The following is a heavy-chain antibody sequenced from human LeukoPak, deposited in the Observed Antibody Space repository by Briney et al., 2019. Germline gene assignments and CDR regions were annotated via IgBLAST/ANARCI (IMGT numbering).Heavy chain of an antibody. J-gene: IGHJ6*02. CDR3: ARGPPAKPGTGYYYGMDV. CDR2: INHSGST. V-gene: IGHV4-39*07. Sequence: SETLSLTCTVSGGSISSSSYYWSWIRQPPGKGLKWIGEINHSGSTNYNPSLKSRVTISVDMSKNQFSLKLSSVTAADTAVYYCARGPPAKPGTGYYYGMDVWGQGTTVTVSS. D-gene: IGHD2-2*01. CDR1: GGSISSSSYY.